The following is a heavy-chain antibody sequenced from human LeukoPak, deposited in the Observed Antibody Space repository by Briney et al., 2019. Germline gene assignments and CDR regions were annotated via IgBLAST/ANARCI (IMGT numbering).Heavy chain of an antibody. J-gene: IGHJ4*02. Sequence: GGSLRLSCAASGFTVSSNYMSWVRPAPGKGLEWVSVIYSGGSTYYADSVKGRFTISRDNSKNTLYLQMNSLRAEDTAVYYCAXGGXPLYSGYDLGYWGQGTLVTVSS. CDR2: IYSGGST. V-gene: IGHV3-53*01. D-gene: IGHD5-12*01. CDR1: GFTVSSNY. CDR3: AXGGXPLYSGYDLGY.